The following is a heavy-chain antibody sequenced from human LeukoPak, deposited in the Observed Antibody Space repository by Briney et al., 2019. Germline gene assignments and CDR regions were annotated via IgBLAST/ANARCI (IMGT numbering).Heavy chain of an antibody. CDR3: VVEYSSSWFDY. CDR2: IYYSGST. D-gene: IGHD6-6*01. V-gene: IGHV4-59*01. Sequence: SETLSLTCTVSGGSISSYYWSWIRQPPGKGLEWIGYIYYSGSTNYNPSLKSRVTISVDTSKNQFSLKLSSVTAADTAVYYCVVEYSSSWFDYWGQGTLVTVSS. CDR1: GGSISSYY. J-gene: IGHJ4*02.